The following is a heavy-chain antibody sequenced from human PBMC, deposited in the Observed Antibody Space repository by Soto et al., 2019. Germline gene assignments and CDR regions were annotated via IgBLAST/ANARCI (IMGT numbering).Heavy chain of an antibody. D-gene: IGHD3-22*01. CDR2: VIPIFGTA. Sequence: SVKVSCKASGGTFRSYAISLVRQAPGPALEWMGGVIPIFGTANYAQKFQGRDTITADESTSTAYMELSSLRSEDTAVYYCARDLPYYYDSSGYYTPELYYYYGMDVWGQGTTVTVSS. CDR3: ARDLPYYYDSSGYYTPELYYYYGMDV. CDR1: GGTFRSYA. V-gene: IGHV1-69*13. J-gene: IGHJ6*02.